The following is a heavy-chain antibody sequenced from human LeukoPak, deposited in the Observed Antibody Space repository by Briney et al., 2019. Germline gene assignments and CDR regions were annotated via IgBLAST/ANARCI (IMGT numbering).Heavy chain of an antibody. Sequence: PGGSLRLSCAASGFTFSSYGMHWVRQAPGKGLEWVAVISYDGSNKYYADSVKGRFTISRDNSKNTLYLQMNSLRAEDTAVYYCAKDPSGWGGLFDYWGQGTLVTVSS. CDR2: ISYDGSNK. J-gene: IGHJ4*02. D-gene: IGHD6-19*01. CDR3: AKDPSGWGGLFDY. V-gene: IGHV3-30*18. CDR1: GFTFSSYG.